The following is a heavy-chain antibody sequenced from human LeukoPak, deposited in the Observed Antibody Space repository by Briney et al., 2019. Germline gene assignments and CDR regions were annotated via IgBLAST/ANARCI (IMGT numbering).Heavy chain of an antibody. CDR3: AKLAGTGGFDY. V-gene: IGHV3-20*04. Sequence: PGGSLRLSCAASGFTFDDYGMSWVRQAPGKGLEWGSGINWNGGRTGYADSVKGRLTISRDNAKNSLYLQMNSLRAEDTALYYCAKLAGTGGFDYWGQGTLVTVSS. J-gene: IGHJ4*02. D-gene: IGHD6-19*01. CDR1: GFTFDDYG. CDR2: INWNGGRT.